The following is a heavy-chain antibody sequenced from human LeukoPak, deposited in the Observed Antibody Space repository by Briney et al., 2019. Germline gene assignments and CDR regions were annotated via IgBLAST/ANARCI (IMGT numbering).Heavy chain of an antibody. Sequence: SQTLSLTCTVSGGSISSGGYYWSWIRQHPGKGLEWIGCIYYSGSTYYNPSLKSRVTISVDTSKNQFSLKLSSVTAADTAVYYCARDGLSGCSYGDSVGWFDPWGQGTLVTVSS. V-gene: IGHV4-31*03. CDR2: IYYSGST. CDR1: GGSISSGGYY. D-gene: IGHD5-18*01. CDR3: ARDGLSGCSYGDSVGWFDP. J-gene: IGHJ5*02.